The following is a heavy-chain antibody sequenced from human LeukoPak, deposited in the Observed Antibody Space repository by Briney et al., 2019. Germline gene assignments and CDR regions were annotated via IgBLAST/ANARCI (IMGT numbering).Heavy chain of an antibody. CDR1: GFTFDDYA. V-gene: IGHV3-9*01. Sequence: GGSLRLSCAASGFTFDDYAMHWVRQAPGKGLEWVSGISWNSGSIGYADSVKGRFTISRDNAKNSLYLQMNSLRAEDTALYYCAKDLVGARAYYYYGMDVWGQGTTVTVSS. D-gene: IGHD1-26*01. CDR3: AKDLVGARAYYYYGMDV. CDR2: ISWNSGSI. J-gene: IGHJ6*02.